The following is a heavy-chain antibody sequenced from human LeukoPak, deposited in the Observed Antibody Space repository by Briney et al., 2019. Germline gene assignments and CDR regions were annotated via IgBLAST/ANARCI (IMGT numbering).Heavy chain of an antibody. CDR2: ISGSGGST. J-gene: IGHJ4*02. V-gene: IGHV3-23*01. Sequence: GGSLRLSCAASGFTFSDYYMSWIRQAPGKGLEWVSAISGSGGSTYYADSVKGRFTISRDNSKNTLYLQMNSLRAEDTAVYYCAKRVGYYYDSSGYYFHWGQGTLVTVSS. CDR3: AKRVGYYYDSSGYYFH. D-gene: IGHD3-22*01. CDR1: GFTFSDYY.